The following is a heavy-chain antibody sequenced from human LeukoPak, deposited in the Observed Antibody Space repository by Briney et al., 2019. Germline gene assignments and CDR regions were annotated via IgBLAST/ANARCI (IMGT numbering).Heavy chain of an antibody. CDR1: GGSVSSGSYY. Sequence: PSETLSLTCTVSGGSVSSGSYYWSWIRQPPGKGLEWIAYIHDSGTTDCNPSLKSRVAISIDTSKNHFSLKLNSVTAADTAVYYCARTKRVDYFDFWGQGTLVTVSS. J-gene: IGHJ4*02. CDR2: IHDSGTT. CDR3: ARTKRVDYFDF. D-gene: IGHD2-15*01. V-gene: IGHV4-61*03.